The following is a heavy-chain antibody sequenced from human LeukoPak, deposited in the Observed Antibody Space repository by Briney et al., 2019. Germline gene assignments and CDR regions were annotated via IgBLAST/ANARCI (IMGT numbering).Heavy chain of an antibody. J-gene: IGHJ4*02. CDR3: ARDLAWGAFDY. CDR2: VSPPGGGT. D-gene: IGHD7-27*01. Sequence: GGSLRLSCVASGFSFSYHGMNWVRLAPGKGLEWVSGVSPPGGGTYYADSVKGRFTISRDDSRNTLSLQMNSLRVEDTAVYYCARDLAWGAFDYWGQGILVAVSS. V-gene: IGHV3-23*01. CDR1: GFSFSYHG.